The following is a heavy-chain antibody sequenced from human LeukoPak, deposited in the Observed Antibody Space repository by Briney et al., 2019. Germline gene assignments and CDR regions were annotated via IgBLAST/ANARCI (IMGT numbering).Heavy chain of an antibody. V-gene: IGHV3-23*01. Sequence: GGSLRLSCAASGFTFSSYAMSWVRQAPGKGLEWVSAISGSGGSTYYADSVKGRFAISRDNSKNTLYLQMNSLRAEDTAVYYCAKDQRYCSSTSCYVPWYFDLWGRGTLVTVSS. CDR2: ISGSGGST. CDR1: GFTFSSYA. D-gene: IGHD2-2*01. J-gene: IGHJ2*01. CDR3: AKDQRYCSSTSCYVPWYFDL.